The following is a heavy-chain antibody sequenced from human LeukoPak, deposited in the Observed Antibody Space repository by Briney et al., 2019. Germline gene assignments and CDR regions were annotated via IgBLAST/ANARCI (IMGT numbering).Heavy chain of an antibody. J-gene: IGHJ4*02. CDR2: IYSVGNT. V-gene: IGHV3-66*01. D-gene: IGHD1-26*01. CDR1: TFTVSSNY. Sequence: GGSLRLSCASSTFTVSSNYMSWVRQAPGKGLEWVSIIYSVGNTYYADSVKGRFTISRDNSKNTLYLQMASLRVEDMAVYYCARDLRGSNAYWGQGTLVTVSS. CDR3: ARDLRGSNAY.